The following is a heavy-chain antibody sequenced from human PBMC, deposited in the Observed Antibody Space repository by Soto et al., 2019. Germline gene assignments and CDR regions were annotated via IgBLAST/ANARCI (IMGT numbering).Heavy chain of an antibody. J-gene: IGHJ6*03. CDR2: IYYSGST. Sequence: QVQLQESGPGLVKPSETLSLTCTVSGGSISSYYWSWIRQPPGKGLEWIGYIYYSGSTNYNPSLNSRVTISVDTSKNQFSLKLSSVTAADTAVYYCARLYYDFWSGPHYYYYMDVWGKGTTVTVSS. D-gene: IGHD3-3*01. CDR3: ARLYYDFWSGPHYYYYMDV. V-gene: IGHV4-59*08. CDR1: GGSISSYY.